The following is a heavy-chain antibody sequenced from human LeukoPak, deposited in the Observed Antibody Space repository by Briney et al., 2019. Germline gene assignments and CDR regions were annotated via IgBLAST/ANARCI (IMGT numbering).Heavy chain of an antibody. J-gene: IGHJ4*02. CDR1: GFTFTISA. V-gene: IGHV1-58*01. D-gene: IGHD5-18*01. CDR3: AAVYSYGYSGY. CDR2: IVVGSGNT. Sequence: ASVKVSCKASGFTFTISAVQWVRQARGQRLEWIGWIVVGSGNTNYAQKFQERVTITRDMSTSTAYMELSSLRSEDTAVYYCAAVYSYGYSGYWGQGTLVTVSS.